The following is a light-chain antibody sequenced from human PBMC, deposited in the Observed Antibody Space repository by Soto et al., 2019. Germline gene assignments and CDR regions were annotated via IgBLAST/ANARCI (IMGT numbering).Light chain of an antibody. CDR2: GAS. V-gene: IGKV3-20*01. CDR3: QQYGSSPLT. Sequence: EIVLTQSPGTLSLSPGERATLSCRASQSVSSNYLAWYQQKPGQAPRLLVYGASSRATGIPDRFSGSGSGTEFTLTISRLEPEDFTVYYCQQYGSSPLTFGGGTKV. J-gene: IGKJ4*01. CDR1: QSVSSNY.